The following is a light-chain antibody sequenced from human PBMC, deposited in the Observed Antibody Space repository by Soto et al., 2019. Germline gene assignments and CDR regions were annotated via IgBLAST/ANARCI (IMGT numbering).Light chain of an antibody. J-gene: IGLJ3*02. V-gene: IGLV1-44*01. CDR1: SSNIGINT. CDR3: AAWDDGLNGWV. Sequence: QAVVTQPPSASGTPGQRVTISCSGSSSNIGINTVNWYQQLPGTAPKLLIYGTNQRPSGVPDRFSGSQSGTSGALAISGLQSEDEADYYCAAWDDGLNGWVFGGGTKVTVL. CDR2: GTN.